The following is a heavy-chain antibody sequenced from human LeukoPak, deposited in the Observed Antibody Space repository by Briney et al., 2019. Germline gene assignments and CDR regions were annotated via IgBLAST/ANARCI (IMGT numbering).Heavy chain of an antibody. V-gene: IGHV3-30*02. D-gene: IGHD1-14*01. CDR1: GFTLSYHD. CDR3: MKDVPNHDY. Sequence: GGSLRLSCIASGFTLSYHDMHWVRQAPGKGLQWLAFIRYDGSRIYYSDSVKGRFTISRDISNNTMYLQMNILRDEDTAVYYCMKDVPNHDYWGQGTLVTVSS. J-gene: IGHJ4*02. CDR2: IRYDGSRI.